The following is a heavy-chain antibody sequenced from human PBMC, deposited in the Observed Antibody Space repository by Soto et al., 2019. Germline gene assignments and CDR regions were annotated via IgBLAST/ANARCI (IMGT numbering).Heavy chain of an antibody. Sequence: PSETLSLTCTVSGGSASSGVYYWSWIRQPPGKGLEWIGYIYHSGSPNYNPSLKSRVTISVDTSKNQFSLKLSSVAAADTAVYYCAREFGSYPYYFDYWGQGTLVTVSS. CDR3: AREFGSYPYYFDY. J-gene: IGHJ4*02. V-gene: IGHV4-61*08. CDR1: GGSASSGVYY. CDR2: IYHSGSP. D-gene: IGHD1-26*01.